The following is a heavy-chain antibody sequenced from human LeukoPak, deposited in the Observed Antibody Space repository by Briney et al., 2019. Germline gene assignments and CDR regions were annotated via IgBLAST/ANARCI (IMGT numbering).Heavy chain of an antibody. CDR3: ARHLYYPKLEPRLRYNWFDP. CDR2: IYHSGST. V-gene: IGHV4-4*02. Sequence: PSETLSLTCAVSGGSISSSNWWSWVRQPPGKGLEWIGEIYHSGSTYYNPSLKSRVTISVDTSKNQFSLKLSSVTAADTAVYYCARHLYYPKLEPRLRYNWFDPWGQGTLVTVSS. CDR1: GGSISSSNW. D-gene: IGHD1-14*01. J-gene: IGHJ5*02.